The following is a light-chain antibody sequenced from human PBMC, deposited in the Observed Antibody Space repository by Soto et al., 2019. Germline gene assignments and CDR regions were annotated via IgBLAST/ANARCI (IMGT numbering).Light chain of an antibody. CDR3: SSYAGSNKVV. Sequence: QSVLTQPPSASGSPGQSVTISCTGTSSDVGGYNYVSWYQQHPGKAPKLMIYEVSKRPSGVPDRFSGSKSGNTASLTVSGLQAEDEAEYYCSSYAGSNKVVFGGGTKRTVL. V-gene: IGLV2-8*01. CDR1: SSDVGGYNY. CDR2: EVS. J-gene: IGLJ2*01.